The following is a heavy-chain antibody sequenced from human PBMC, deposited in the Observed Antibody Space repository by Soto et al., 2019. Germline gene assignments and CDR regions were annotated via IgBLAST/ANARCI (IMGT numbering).Heavy chain of an antibody. Sequence: EVQLVESGGGLVKPGGSLRLSCAASGFTFSNGWMIWVRQAPGKGLEWVGRIKSNIAGGTKDYSAPVKGRFIISRDDTTYMLDQEMNSLITEDKAVYYCTTDFTQTVCEGCPCYSVHTNIHDYWGQGTLVTVSS. CDR2: IKSNIAGGTK. J-gene: IGHJ4*02. V-gene: IGHV3-15*07. CDR1: GFTFSNGW. D-gene: IGHD2-15*01. CDR3: TTDFTQTVCEGCPCYSVHTNIHDY.